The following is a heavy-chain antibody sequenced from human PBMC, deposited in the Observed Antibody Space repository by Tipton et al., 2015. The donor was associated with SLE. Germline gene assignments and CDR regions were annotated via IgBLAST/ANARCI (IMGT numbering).Heavy chain of an antibody. V-gene: IGHV3-64*02. CDR3: AGLWGTVEAGDH. D-gene: IGHD3-16*01. J-gene: IGHJ5*02. CDR1: GFTFSTYA. Sequence: SLRLSCAASGFTFSTYAMHWVRQAPGKGLEYVSGITYSADLTFYADSVKGRFTISRDNSKNTLYLQMASLTTEDTAIYYCAGLWGTVEAGDHWGQGTLVTVPS. CDR2: ITYSADLT.